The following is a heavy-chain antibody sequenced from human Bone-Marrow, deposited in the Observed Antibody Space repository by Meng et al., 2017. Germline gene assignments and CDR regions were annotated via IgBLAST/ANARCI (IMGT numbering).Heavy chain of an antibody. D-gene: IGHD6-13*01. J-gene: IGHJ3*02. CDR3: AKDPGYSSSWNAFDI. V-gene: IGHV3-21*04. CDR2: ISSSSSYI. CDR1: GFTFSSYS. Sequence: GGSLKISCAASGFTFSSYSMNWVRQAPGKGLEWVSSISSSSSYIYYADSVKGRFTISRDNAKNSLYLQMNSLRAEDTAVYYCAKDPGYSSSWNAFDIWGQGTMVTVSS.